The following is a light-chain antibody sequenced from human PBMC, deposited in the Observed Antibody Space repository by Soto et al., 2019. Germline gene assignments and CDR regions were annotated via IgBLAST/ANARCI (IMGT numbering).Light chain of an antibody. CDR2: GAS. V-gene: IGKV3-20*01. CDR1: QSVSSSY. J-gene: IGKJ5*01. Sequence: EIVLTQSPGTLSLSPGERATLSCRASQSVSSSYLAWYQQKPGQAPRLLIYGASSRATGIPDRFSGSGAGPAFTLTISSLEPEDFAVYYCQQYRSSPPITFGQGTRLEIK. CDR3: QQYRSSPPIT.